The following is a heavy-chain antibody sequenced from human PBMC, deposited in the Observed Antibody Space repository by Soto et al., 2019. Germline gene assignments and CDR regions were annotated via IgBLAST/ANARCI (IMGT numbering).Heavy chain of an antibody. CDR1: GFTVNSYY. Sequence: EVQLVESGGGLVQPGGSLRLSCAPSGFTVNSYYMSWVRQAPGKGLEWVSVIYTGGSTYYADSVKGRFTISRDNSKNTLYLQMSSLRTEDTAVYYRARGTHEPTAMNYWGQGALVIVSS. CDR3: ARGTHEPTAMNY. J-gene: IGHJ4*02. CDR2: IYTGGST. V-gene: IGHV3-66*01.